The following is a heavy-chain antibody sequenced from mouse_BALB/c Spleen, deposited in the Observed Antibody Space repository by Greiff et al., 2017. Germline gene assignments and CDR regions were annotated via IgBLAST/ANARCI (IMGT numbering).Heavy chain of an antibody. Sequence: DVQLVESGGGLVKPGGSLKLSCAASGFTFSDYYMYWVRQTPEKRLEWVATISDGGSYTYYPDSVKGRFTISRDNAKNNLYLQMSSLKSEDTAMYYCARVSTTGGYAMDYWGQGTSVTVSS. CDR3: ARVSTTGGYAMDY. V-gene: IGHV5-4*02. J-gene: IGHJ4*01. CDR1: GFTFSDYY. D-gene: IGHD2-14*01. CDR2: ISDGGSYT.